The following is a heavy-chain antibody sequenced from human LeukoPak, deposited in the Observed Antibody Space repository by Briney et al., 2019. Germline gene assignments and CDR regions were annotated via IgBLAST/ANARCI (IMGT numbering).Heavy chain of an antibody. Sequence: ASVKVSCKASGYTFTGYYMHWVRQAPGQGLEWMGWINPNSGGTNYAQKFQGWVTMTRDTSISTAYMELSRLRSDDTAVYYCARWYYYDSSGYNFDYWGQGTLVTVSS. D-gene: IGHD3-22*01. J-gene: IGHJ4*02. CDR1: GYTFTGYY. CDR2: INPNSGGT. V-gene: IGHV1-2*04. CDR3: ARWYYYDSSGYNFDY.